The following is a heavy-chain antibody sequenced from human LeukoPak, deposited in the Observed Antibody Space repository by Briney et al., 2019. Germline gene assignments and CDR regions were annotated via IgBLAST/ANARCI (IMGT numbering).Heavy chain of an antibody. CDR1: GFTFSSYW. J-gene: IGHJ4*02. Sequence: GGSLRLSCAASGFTFSSYWMSWVRQAPGKGLEWVANIKQDGSEKYYVDSVKGRFTISRDNAKNSLYLQTNSLRAEDTAVYYCARDPSSGWYGITFDYWGQGTLVTVSS. CDR2: IKQDGSEK. D-gene: IGHD6-19*01. CDR3: ARDPSSGWYGITFDY. V-gene: IGHV3-7*01.